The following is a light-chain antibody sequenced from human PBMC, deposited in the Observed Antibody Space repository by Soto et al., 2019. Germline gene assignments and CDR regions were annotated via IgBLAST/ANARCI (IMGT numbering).Light chain of an antibody. CDR3: QQYNDNWPT. J-gene: IGKJ1*01. CDR2: KAS. Sequence: DIQMTQSPSTLSGSVGDRVTITCRASQTISSWLAWYQQKPGKAPKLLIYKASTLKSGVPSRFSGSGSGTEFTLTINGLQSEDFAVYYCQQYNDNWPTFGQGTKVDIK. V-gene: IGKV1-5*03. CDR1: QTISSW.